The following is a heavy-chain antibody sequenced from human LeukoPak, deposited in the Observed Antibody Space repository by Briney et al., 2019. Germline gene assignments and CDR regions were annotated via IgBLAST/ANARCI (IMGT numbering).Heavy chain of an antibody. CDR1: GFSRSSYS. CDR2: ITISSNFI. V-gene: IGHV3-21*01. Sequence: GGSLRLSCAASGFSRSSYSMNWVRQAPGKGLEWVSSITISSNFIYYADSVKGRFTISRDNAKNSLYLQMNSLRAEDTAVYFCARDGHGDGILTGYSYFGMDVWGQGTTVTVSS. D-gene: IGHD3-9*01. J-gene: IGHJ6*02. CDR3: ARDGHGDGILTGYSYFGMDV.